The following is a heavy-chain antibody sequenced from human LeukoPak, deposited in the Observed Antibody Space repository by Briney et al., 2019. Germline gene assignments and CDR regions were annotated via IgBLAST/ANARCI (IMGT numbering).Heavy chain of an antibody. D-gene: IGHD2-15*01. V-gene: IGHV3-33*01. Sequence: GGSLRLSCAASGFTFSNYGMPWVRQAPGKGLEWVAVIWFDGRNEHCVDSVKGRFTISRDNSKNTLYLQMNSLRAEDTAVYYCARGDCSGGICYSVTNFDYWGQGNLVTVSS. J-gene: IGHJ4*02. CDR3: ARGDCSGGICYSVTNFDY. CDR1: GFTFSNYG. CDR2: IWFDGRNE.